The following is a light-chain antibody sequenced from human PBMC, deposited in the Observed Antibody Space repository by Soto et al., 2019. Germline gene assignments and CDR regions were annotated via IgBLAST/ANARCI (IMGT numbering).Light chain of an antibody. J-gene: IGLJ3*02. CDR3: SSYTTSSTWV. V-gene: IGLV2-14*01. CDR1: SSDVGGYNY. Sequence: QFALTQPASVSGSPGQSITISCTGASSDVGGYNYVSWFQQHPDKAPKLIIYEVTNRPSGVSHRFSGSKSGNTASLSISGLQAEDEADYYCSSYTTSSTWVFGGGTKLTVL. CDR2: EVT.